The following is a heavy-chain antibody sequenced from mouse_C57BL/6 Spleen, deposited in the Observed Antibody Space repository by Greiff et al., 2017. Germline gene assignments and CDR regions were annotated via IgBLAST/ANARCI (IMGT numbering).Heavy chain of an antibody. V-gene: IGHV5-6*01. D-gene: IGHD2-3*01. Sequence: SGGDLVKPGGSLKLSCAASGFTFSSYGMSWVRQTPDKRLEWVATISSGGSYTYYPDSVKGRFTISRDNAKNTLYLQMSSLKSEDTAMYYCERHLGDGYYDYWGQGTTLTVSS. CDR3: ERHLGDGYYDY. J-gene: IGHJ2*01. CDR2: ISSGGSYT. CDR1: GFTFSSYG.